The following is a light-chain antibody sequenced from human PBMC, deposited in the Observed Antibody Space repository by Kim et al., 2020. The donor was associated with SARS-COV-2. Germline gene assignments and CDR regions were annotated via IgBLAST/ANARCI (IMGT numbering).Light chain of an antibody. CDR1: QSVSSSY. Sequence: IVLTQSPGTLSLSPGERATLSCRASQSVSSSYLAWYQQKPGQAPRLLIYGASSRATGIPDRFSGSGSGTDFTLTISRLEPEDFAVYYGQQYGSSPGTFGQGTKVDIK. J-gene: IGKJ1*01. CDR3: QQYGSSPGT. V-gene: IGKV3-20*01. CDR2: GAS.